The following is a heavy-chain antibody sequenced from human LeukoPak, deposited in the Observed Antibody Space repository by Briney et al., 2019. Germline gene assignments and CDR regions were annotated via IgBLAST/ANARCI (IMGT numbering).Heavy chain of an antibody. CDR3: AKGLETESRLDS. CDR2: IRHSGGST. CDR1: GFTFSSYT. Sequence: GGSLRLSCAASGFTFSSYTMYWVRQAPGKGLEWVSGIRHSGGSTYYADAVKGRFTISSDKSKNTLFLQMNSLRAEDTALYYCAKGLETESRLDSWGQGTLVTVSS. D-gene: IGHD1-1*01. V-gene: IGHV3-23*01. J-gene: IGHJ4*02.